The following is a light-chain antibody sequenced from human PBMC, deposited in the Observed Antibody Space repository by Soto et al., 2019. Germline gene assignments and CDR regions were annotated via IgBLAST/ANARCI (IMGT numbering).Light chain of an antibody. CDR3: QQSGDTPPWT. Sequence: DIQMTQSPSSLSASVGDRVIITCRASQSIRKYLNWYQHKPGKVPTLLIYAASSLQSGVPSRFSGSGSGTEFTLTITSLQPEDFATYDCQQSGDTPPWTFGQGTKVEIK. CDR2: AAS. CDR1: QSIRKY. J-gene: IGKJ1*01. V-gene: IGKV1-39*01.